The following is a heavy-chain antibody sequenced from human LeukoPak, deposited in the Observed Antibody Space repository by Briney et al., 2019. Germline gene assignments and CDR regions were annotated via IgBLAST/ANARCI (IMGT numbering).Heavy chain of an antibody. J-gene: IGHJ4*02. Sequence: SETLSLTCTVSGVSISSGGYYWSWIRQHPGKGLEWIGYIYYSGSTYYNPSLKSRVTISVDTSKNQFSLKLSSVTAADTAVYYCATHTKILGPDYWGQGTLVTVSS. V-gene: IGHV4-31*03. D-gene: IGHD2/OR15-2a*01. CDR1: GVSISSGGYY. CDR3: ATHTKILGPDY. CDR2: IYYSGST.